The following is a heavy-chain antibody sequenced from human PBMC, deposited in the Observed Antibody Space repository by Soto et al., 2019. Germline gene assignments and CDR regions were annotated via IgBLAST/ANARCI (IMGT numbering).Heavy chain of an antibody. CDR2: INSDGSST. V-gene: IGHV3-74*01. CDR3: ARSGYSYGDY. Sequence: GRPLRLSCAASGFTFRSHCMHRVRQAPGKGLVWVSRINSDGSSTNYADSVKGRSTISRDNAKNTLYLQMNGLRAEDTAVYYCARSGYSYGDYWGQGTLVTVSS. CDR1: GFTFRSHC. J-gene: IGHJ4*02. D-gene: IGHD5-18*01.